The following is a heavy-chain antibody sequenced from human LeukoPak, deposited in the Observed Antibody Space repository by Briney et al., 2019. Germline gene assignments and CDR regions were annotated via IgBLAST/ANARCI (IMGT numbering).Heavy chain of an antibody. CDR1: GFTFSSYG. Sequence: GGSLRLSCAPSGFTFSSYGMHWVRQAPGQGLEWVAYIQYDGSNEQYGDSVKGRFSISRDSSKHILYLQMNRLRAEDTAVYYCAKDMDVWGKGTTVTISS. CDR2: IQYDGSNE. J-gene: IGHJ6*04. CDR3: AKDMDV. V-gene: IGHV3-30*02.